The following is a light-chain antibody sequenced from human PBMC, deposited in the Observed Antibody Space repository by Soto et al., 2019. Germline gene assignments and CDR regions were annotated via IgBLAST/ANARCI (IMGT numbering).Light chain of an antibody. V-gene: IGLV4-60*02. Sequence: QAEVTQSSSASASLGSSVKLTCTLSSGHSSYIIAWHQQQPGKAPRYLMKLEGSGSYNKGSGVPDRFSGSSSGADRYLTISNLQFEDEADYYCETWDSNTHTVFGGGTKVTVL. CDR1: SGHSSYI. CDR2: LEGSGSY. CDR3: ETWDSNTHTV. J-gene: IGLJ3*02.